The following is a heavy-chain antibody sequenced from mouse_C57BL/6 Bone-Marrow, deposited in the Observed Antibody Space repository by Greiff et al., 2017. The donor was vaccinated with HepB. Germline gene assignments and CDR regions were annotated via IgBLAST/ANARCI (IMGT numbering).Heavy chain of an antibody. CDR1: GFTFSDFY. J-gene: IGHJ3*01. V-gene: IGHV7-1*01. Sequence: EVNVVESGGGLVQSGRSLRLSCATSGFTFSDFYMEWVRQAPGKGLEWIAASRNKANDYTTEYSASVKGRFIVSRDTSQSILYLQMNALRAEDTAIYYCARDADGYYVFAYWGQGTLVTVSA. CDR3: ARDADGYYVFAY. D-gene: IGHD2-3*01. CDR2: SRNKANDYTT.